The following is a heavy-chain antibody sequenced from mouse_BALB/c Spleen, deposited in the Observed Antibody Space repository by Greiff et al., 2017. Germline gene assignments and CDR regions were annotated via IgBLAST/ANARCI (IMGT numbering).Heavy chain of an antibody. CDR1: GFSLTSYG. CDR2: ICAGGST. Sequence: VKLVESGPGLVAPSQSLSITCTVSGFSLTSYGVHWVRQPPGKGLEWLGVICAGGSTNYNSALMSRLSISKDNSKSQVFLKMNSLQTDDTAMYYCARALDSSGYNAMDYWGQGTSVTVSS. D-gene: IGHD3-2*01. CDR3: ARALDSSGYNAMDY. V-gene: IGHV2-9*02. J-gene: IGHJ4*01.